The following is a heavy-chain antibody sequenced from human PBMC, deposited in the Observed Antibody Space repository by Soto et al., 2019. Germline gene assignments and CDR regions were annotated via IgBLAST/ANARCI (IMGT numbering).Heavy chain of an antibody. CDR2: IYWDDSK. V-gene: IGHV2-5*02. CDR1: GFSLSTSGVG. D-gene: IGHD3-9*01. CDR3: AHKGPEDWPLDY. J-gene: IGHJ4*02. Sequence: KESGPTLVRPTQTLTLTCAFSGFSLSTSGVGVGWIRQPPGKALEWLAVIYWDDSKHYSPSLRSRLTITKDPSKNQVVLTMTNMDPMDTGTYYCAHKGPEDWPLDYWGQGTLVTVSS.